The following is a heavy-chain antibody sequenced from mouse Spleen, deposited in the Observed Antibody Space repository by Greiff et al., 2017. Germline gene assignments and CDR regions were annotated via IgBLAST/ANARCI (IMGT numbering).Heavy chain of an antibody. D-gene: IGHD2-12*01. V-gene: IGHV2-6-1*01. CDR2: IWNDGST. Sequence: VQLVESGPGLVAPSQSLSITCTVSGFSLTSYAVHWVRQPPGKGLEWLVVIWNDGSTTYNSALKSRLSISKDNSKSQVFLKMNSLQTDDTAMYYCARHEGYYSYGGFASWGQGTLVTVSA. J-gene: IGHJ3*01. CDR1: GFSLTSYA. CDR3: ARHEGYYSYGGFAS.